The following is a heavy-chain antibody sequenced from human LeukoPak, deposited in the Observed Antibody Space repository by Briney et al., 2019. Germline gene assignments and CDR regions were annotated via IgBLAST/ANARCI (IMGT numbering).Heavy chain of an antibody. V-gene: IGHV5-10-1*01. Sequence: GESLQISCHGSGYKFNTYWINWVRQMPGKGLEWMGRIDPTDSYTDYSPFFQGHVTLSIDKSLNTAYLHWSSLKASDTAIYYCARHARFVDLVGNTGFDSWGQGSLVTVSS. D-gene: IGHD5-12*01. J-gene: IGHJ4*02. CDR3: ARHARFVDLVGNTGFDS. CDR2: IDPTDSYT. CDR1: GYKFNTYW.